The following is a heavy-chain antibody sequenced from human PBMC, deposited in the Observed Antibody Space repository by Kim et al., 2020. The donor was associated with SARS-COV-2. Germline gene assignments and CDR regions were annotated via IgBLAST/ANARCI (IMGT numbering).Heavy chain of an antibody. J-gene: IGHJ4*02. V-gene: IGHV3-48*03. D-gene: IGHD6-13*01. CDR3: ARGSSSWLYYFDY. Sequence: ADTVKGRFTISGDNAKNSLYLQMNSLRAEDTAVYYCARGSSSWLYYFDYWGQGTLVTVSS.